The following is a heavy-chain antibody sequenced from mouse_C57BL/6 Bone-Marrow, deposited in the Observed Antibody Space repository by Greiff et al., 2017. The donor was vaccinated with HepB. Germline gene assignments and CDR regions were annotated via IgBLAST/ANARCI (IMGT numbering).Heavy chain of an antibody. J-gene: IGHJ4*01. V-gene: IGHV5-6*01. CDR1: GFTFSSYG. CDR2: ISSGGSYT. CDR3: ARRGLWDY. D-gene: IGHD1-1*01. Sequence: EVHLVESGGDLVKPGGSLKLSCAASGFTFSSYGMSWVRQTPDKRLEWVATISSGGSYTYYPDSVKGRFTISRDNAKNTLYLQMSSLKSEDTAMYYCARRGLWDYWGQGTSVTVSS.